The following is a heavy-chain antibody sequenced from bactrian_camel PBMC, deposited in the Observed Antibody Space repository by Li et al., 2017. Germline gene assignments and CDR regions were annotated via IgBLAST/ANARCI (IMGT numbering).Heavy chain of an antibody. D-gene: IGHD2*01. Sequence: VQLVESGGGLVQPGGSLRLSCAASGFISGTYYMNWVRQAPGKELEWVSTCNVVGSTFYADSVKGRFTMSQDSGTNTVYLDMRNLIDQDTAVYICEAACGYCNSGGCFREEVRGQGTQVTVS. CDR3: EAACGYCNSGGCFREEV. V-gene: IGHV3S10*01. CDR1: GFISGTYY. J-gene: IGHJ4*01. CDR2: CNVVGST.